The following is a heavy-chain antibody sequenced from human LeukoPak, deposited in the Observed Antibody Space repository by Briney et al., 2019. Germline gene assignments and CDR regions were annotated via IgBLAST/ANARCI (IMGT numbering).Heavy chain of an antibody. D-gene: IGHD7-27*01. V-gene: IGHV3-48*03. CDR1: GFTFSLYD. CDR2: IIGTGSTI. Sequence: GGSLRLSCAGSGFTFSLYDMNWVRQAPGKGLEWVSYIIGTGSTIYYADSVKGRFTISRDNAKNSLYLQMNSLRAEDTAIYYCARGRRTGYYFDYWGQGTLVTVSS. J-gene: IGHJ4*02. CDR3: ARGRRTGYYFDY.